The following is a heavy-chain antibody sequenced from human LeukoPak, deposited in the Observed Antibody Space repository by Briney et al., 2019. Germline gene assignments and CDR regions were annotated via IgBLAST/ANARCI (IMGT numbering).Heavy chain of an antibody. CDR2: IYTSGST. V-gene: IGHV4-4*07. J-gene: IGHJ4*02. D-gene: IGHD6-19*01. CDR1: GGSISSYY. CDR3: ARDSWAYSSGWYSGY. Sequence: SETLSLTCTVPGGSISSYYWSWIRQPAGKGLEWIGRIYTSGSTNYNPSLKSRVTMSVDTSKNQFSLKLSSVTAADTAVYYCARDSWAYSSGWYSGYWGQGTLVTVSS.